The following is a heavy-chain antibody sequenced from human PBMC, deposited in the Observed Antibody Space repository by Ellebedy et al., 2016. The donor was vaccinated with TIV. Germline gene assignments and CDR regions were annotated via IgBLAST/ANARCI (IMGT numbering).Heavy chain of an antibody. Sequence: GGSLRLSCAASGFTFSNAWMSWVRQAPGKGLEWVSGISWNSGSICYADSVKGRFTISRDNAKNSLYLQTNSLRAEDTALYYCAKDIGSSTYWYFDLWGRGTLVTVSS. CDR2: ISWNSGSI. J-gene: IGHJ2*01. CDR1: GFTFSNAW. V-gene: IGHV3-9*01. CDR3: AKDIGSSTYWYFDL. D-gene: IGHD6-6*01.